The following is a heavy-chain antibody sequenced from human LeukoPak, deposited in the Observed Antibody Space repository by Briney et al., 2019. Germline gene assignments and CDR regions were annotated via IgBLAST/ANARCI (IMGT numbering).Heavy chain of an antibody. J-gene: IGHJ3*01. D-gene: IGHD3-22*01. Sequence: ASVKVSCKASGYTFTGCYMHWVRQAPGQGLEWMGWINLYNGDIDYAPKFQGRVTMTTDTSINTVYLEMKSLRSDDTAIFYCASHRYYYDGSGAFADILNDAFDVWGQGTLVTVSS. CDR2: INLYNGDI. V-gene: IGHV1-2*02. CDR3: ASHRYYYDGSGAFADILNDAFDV. CDR1: GYTFTGCY.